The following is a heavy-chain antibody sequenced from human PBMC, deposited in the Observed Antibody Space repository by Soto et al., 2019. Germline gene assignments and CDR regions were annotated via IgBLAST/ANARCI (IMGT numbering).Heavy chain of an antibody. D-gene: IGHD3-10*01. CDR1: GESFSDYY. J-gene: IGHJ4*01. V-gene: IGHV4-34*01. CDR3: TRTDFYGSGAGFDS. Sequence: SETLSLTCGVHGESFSDYYWSWIRQPPGKGLEWIGEINNSGRANYNPSLKSRATLSVDTSKNQFSLKLSSVTAAETAVYYCTRTDFYGSGAGFDSWGQGTLVTVSS. CDR2: INNSGRA.